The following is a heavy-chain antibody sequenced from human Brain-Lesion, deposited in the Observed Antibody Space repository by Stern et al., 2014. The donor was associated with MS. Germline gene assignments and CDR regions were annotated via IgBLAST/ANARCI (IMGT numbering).Heavy chain of an antibody. CDR2: ICVGQDYI. J-gene: IGHJ6*02. CDR1: GFTFNSYS. V-gene: IGHV3-21*01. Sequence: VQLVQSGGGLVKPGGSLRLSCEASGFTFNSYSMNWVRQAPGKGLEWVSFICVGQDYIYCADSVKGRFTISRDNAKNSLFLQMNTLRAEDTGVYYCARVDCSGTNCFYYYYGMDVWGQGTTVTVSS. CDR3: ARVDCSGTNCFYYYYGMDV. D-gene: IGHD2-2*01.